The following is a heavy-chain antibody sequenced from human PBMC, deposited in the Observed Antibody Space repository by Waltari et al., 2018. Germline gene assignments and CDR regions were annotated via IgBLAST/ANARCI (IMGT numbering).Heavy chain of an antibody. CDR3: ARDLGRGLFLDS. Sequence: WWGWVRQSPDKGLEWIGQVHRKGRTNYNPSLASRAIVSLDSSMNQFSLRILSATAADTAVYYCARDLGRGLFLDSWGQGTLVTVSP. V-gene: IGHV4-4*02. CDR2: VHRKGRT. CDR1: W. D-gene: IGHD2-15*01. J-gene: IGHJ4*02.